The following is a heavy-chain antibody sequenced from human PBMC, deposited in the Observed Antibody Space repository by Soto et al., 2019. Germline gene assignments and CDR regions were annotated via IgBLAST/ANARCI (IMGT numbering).Heavy chain of an antibody. CDR2: IYYSGST. CDR3: ARVGTVTSFDY. D-gene: IGHD4-4*01. Sequence: TSETLSLTCTVSGGSISSGDYYWSWIRQPPGKGLEWIGYIYYSGSTYYNPSLKSRVTISVDTSKNQFSLKLSSVTAADTAVYYCARVGTVTSFDYWGQGTLVTVSS. V-gene: IGHV4-30-4*01. CDR1: GGSISSGDYY. J-gene: IGHJ4*02.